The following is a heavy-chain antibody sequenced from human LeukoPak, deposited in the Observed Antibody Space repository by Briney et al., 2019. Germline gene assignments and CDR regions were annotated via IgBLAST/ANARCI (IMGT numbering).Heavy chain of an antibody. J-gene: IGHJ5*02. V-gene: IGHV3-23*01. CDR2: ISGGGGGTT. CDR1: GFTFSSCA. D-gene: IGHD1-1*01. Sequence: GGSLRLSCVVSGFTFSSCAMTWVRQAPGKGLEWVSAISGGGGGTTYYAESVKGRFTLSGDNSKNTVYLQMHSLRAEDTAIYFCAKGRAGGWNGGDRWGQGTLVTVSS. CDR3: AKGRAGGWNGGDR.